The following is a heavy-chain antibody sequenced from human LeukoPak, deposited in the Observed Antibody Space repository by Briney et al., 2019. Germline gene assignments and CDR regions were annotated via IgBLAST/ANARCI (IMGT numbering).Heavy chain of an antibody. V-gene: IGHV4-59*01. D-gene: IGHD4-17*01. J-gene: IGHJ5*02. CDR1: GGSISSYY. CDR2: IYYSGST. CDR3: ARGLRVTTEAWFDP. Sequence: SETLSLTCTVSGGSISSYYWSWIRQPPGKGLEWIGYIYYSGSTNYNPSLKSRVTISVDTSKNQFSLKLSSVTAADTAVYYCARGLRVTTEAWFDPWGQGTLVTVSS.